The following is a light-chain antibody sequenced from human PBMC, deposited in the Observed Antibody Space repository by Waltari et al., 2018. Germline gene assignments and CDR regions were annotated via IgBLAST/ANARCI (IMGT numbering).Light chain of an antibody. CDR2: DVN. CDR1: SGDVCGYGY. V-gene: IGLV2-14*03. J-gene: IGLJ2*01. Sequence: QSALTQPASVSASPGQSITLSCTGTSGDVCGYGYVSLYQQHPGKAPQLIIYDVNKRPSGVSHRFSASKSGNTASLTIFGLQAEDEADYYCISYTSTTTYVVVGGGTKLTVL. CDR3: ISYTSTTTYVV.